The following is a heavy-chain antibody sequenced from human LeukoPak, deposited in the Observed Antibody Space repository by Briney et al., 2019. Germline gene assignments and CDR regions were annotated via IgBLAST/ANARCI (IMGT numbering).Heavy chain of an antibody. D-gene: IGHD6-19*01. J-gene: IGHJ4*02. Sequence: GGSLRLSCAASGFTFSSYSMHWVRQAPGKGLEWVAFIRYDGSHKYFVDSVKGRFIISRDNSKNTLFLQMNSLRAEDTAVYYCAKDLGQWLIRGFDYWGQGTLVTVSS. CDR3: AKDLGQWLIRGFDY. CDR2: IRYDGSHK. V-gene: IGHV3-30*02. CDR1: GFTFSSYS.